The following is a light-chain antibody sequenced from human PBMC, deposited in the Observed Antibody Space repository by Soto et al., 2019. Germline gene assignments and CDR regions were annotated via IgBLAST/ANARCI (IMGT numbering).Light chain of an antibody. Sequence: QSALAQPPSASGSPGQSVAISCTGTTSDVGGYNFVSWYQQHPGKAPKLIIYDATKRPSGVPDRFSGAWSGNTASLIVSGLQAEDEADYYCSAFAGSEGYVFGSGTKLTVL. CDR1: TSDVGGYNF. CDR2: DAT. J-gene: IGLJ1*01. V-gene: IGLV2-8*01. CDR3: SAFAGSEGYV.